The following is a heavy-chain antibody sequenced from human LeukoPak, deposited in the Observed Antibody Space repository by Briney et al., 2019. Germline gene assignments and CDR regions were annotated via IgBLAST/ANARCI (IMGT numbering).Heavy chain of an antibody. CDR2: INHSGST. CDR1: GGSFSGYY. J-gene: IGHJ4*02. Sequence: SETLSLTCAVYGGSFSGYYWSWIRQPPGKGLEWIGEINHSGSTNYNPSLKSRVTISVDTSKNQFSLKLSSVTAADTAVYYCARGTNYDFWSGYPIYYFDYWGQGTLVTVSS. V-gene: IGHV4-34*01. D-gene: IGHD3-3*01. CDR3: ARGTNYDFWSGYPIYYFDY.